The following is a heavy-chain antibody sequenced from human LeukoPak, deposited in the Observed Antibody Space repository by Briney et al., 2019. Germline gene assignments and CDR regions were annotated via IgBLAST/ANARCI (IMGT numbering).Heavy chain of an antibody. V-gene: IGHV4-34*01. D-gene: IGHD3-3*01. CDR1: GGSFSGYY. J-gene: IGHJ4*02. CDR3: ARREYYDFQSDQSDGALDS. CDR2: INHSGST. Sequence: PSETLSLTCAVYGGSFSGYYWSWIRQPPGKGLEWIGEINHSGSTNYNPSLKSRVTISVDTSKNQFSLKLSSVTAADTAVYYCARREYYDFQSDQSDGALDSWGQGNLVTVSS.